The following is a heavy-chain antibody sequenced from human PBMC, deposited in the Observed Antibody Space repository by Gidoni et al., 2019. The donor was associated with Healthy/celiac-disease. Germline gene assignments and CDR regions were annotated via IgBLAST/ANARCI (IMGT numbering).Heavy chain of an antibody. CDR1: RFTFSSYW. D-gene: IGHD6-13*01. J-gene: IGHJ4*02. Sequence: EVQLVESGRGLVQPGGSLRLYCAASRFTFSSYWMSWVRQAPGKGLEWVANIKQDGSEKYYVDSVKGRFTISRDNAKNSLYLQMNSLRAEDTAVYYCARDRSSSWSPFDYWGQGTLVTVSS. V-gene: IGHV3-7*01. CDR3: ARDRSSSWSPFDY. CDR2: IKQDGSEK.